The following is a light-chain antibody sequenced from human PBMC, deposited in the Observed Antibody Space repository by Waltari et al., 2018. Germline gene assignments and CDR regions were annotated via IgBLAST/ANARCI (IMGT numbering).Light chain of an antibody. CDR2: GST. J-gene: IGLJ3*02. V-gene: IGLV1-40*01. CDR1: GSNIGDGYD. CDR3: QSYDTSLSVV. Sequence: QSVLTQPPSVSGAPGQRVTIPCTGSGSNIGDGYDFHWYQPLPRPAPKLLSYGSTSRPLGVPARFFGSTSGTSASLAITGLQAEDEADYYCQSYDTSLSVVFGGGTKLTVL.